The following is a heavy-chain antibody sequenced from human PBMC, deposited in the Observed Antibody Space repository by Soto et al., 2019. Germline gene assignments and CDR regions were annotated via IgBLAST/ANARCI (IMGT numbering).Heavy chain of an antibody. CDR3: ARVLCNDALCSFPACFDP. J-gene: IGHJ5*02. CDR1: GDSISSGAYF. V-gene: IGHV4-31*01. CDR2: ISHSGNT. D-gene: IGHD3-10*02. Sequence: SETLSLTCSVSGDSISSGAYFWSWIRHLPGKGLEWLGSISHSGNTFLRPSLRNELSMSMDTSQNRFSLKLTSVTVADTAVYYCARVLCNDALCSFPACFDPWGRGTQVTVSS.